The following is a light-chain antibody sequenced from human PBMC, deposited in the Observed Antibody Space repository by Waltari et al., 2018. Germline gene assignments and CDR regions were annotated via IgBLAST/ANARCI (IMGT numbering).Light chain of an antibody. V-gene: IGKV3-20*01. Sequence: EIVLTQSPGTLSLSPGERATLSCRASQSVSSNYFAWYQQKPGQAPRLRIDGASNRASGIPDRFSGTGSGTDFTLTSSSLEPEDFAIYYCQQYGSSPPYTFGQGTKLEI. CDR3: QQYGSSPPYT. J-gene: IGKJ2*01. CDR1: QSVSSNY. CDR2: GAS.